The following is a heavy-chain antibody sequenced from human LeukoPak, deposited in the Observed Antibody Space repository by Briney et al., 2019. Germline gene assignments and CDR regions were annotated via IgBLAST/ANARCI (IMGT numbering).Heavy chain of an antibody. CDR2: ISGSGSST. J-gene: IGHJ4*02. V-gene: IGHV3-23*01. D-gene: IGHD1-26*01. CDR1: GFTFTSYA. CDR3: ATIEWESDH. Sequence: GGSLRLSCAASGFTFTSYAMNWVRQAPGKGLEWVSTISGSGSSTYYVDSVKGRFTISRDNAKNSLYLQMNSLRAEDTAVYYCATIEWESDHWGQGTLVTVSS.